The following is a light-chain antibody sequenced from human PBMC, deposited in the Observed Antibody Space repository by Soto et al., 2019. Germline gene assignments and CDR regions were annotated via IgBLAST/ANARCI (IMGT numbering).Light chain of an antibody. Sequence: EIVLTQSPATLSLSPGERATLSCRASQGVSSYLAWYQQKPGQAPRLLIYDTSNRATGIPARFSGSGSGTDFTLTISSLEPDDFAVYYGQQRSSWPITFGQGTRLEIK. J-gene: IGKJ5*01. V-gene: IGKV3-11*01. CDR3: QQRSSWPIT. CDR1: QGVSSY. CDR2: DTS.